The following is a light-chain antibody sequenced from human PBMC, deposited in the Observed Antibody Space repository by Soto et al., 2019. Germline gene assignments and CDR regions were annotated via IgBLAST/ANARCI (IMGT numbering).Light chain of an antibody. CDR2: GAS. CDR3: QQYGSSSWT. V-gene: IGKV3-20*01. Sequence: EGVLTQAPGTLSLSPGERATLSCRASQSSSSSYLAWYQQRPGQAPRLLIYGASSRATGIPDRFSGSGSGTEFTLTISRLEPEDFAVYYCQQYGSSSWTFGQGTKVDIK. J-gene: IGKJ1*01. CDR1: QSSSSSY.